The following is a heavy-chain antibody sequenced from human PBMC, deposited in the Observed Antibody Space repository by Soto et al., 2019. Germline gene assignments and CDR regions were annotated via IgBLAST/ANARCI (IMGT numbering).Heavy chain of an antibody. CDR2: IIPILGIA. CDR3: ASDGGTMVRGYGY. Sequence: QVQLVHSGAEVKKPGSSVKVSCKASGGTFSSYTISWVRQAPGQGLEWMGRIIPILGIANYAQKFQGRVTITADKSTSTAYMELSSLRSEDTAVYYCASDGGTMVRGYGYWGQGTLVTVSS. D-gene: IGHD3-10*01. CDR1: GGTFSSYT. V-gene: IGHV1-69*02. J-gene: IGHJ4*02.